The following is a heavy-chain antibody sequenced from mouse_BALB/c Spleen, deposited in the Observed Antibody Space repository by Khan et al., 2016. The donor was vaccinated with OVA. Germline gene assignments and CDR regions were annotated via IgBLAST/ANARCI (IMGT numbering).Heavy chain of an antibody. CDR1: GYSFNSYL. V-gene: IGHV1-5*01. J-gene: IGHJ3*01. D-gene: IGHD1-3*01. CDR3: TRGGYSSCAH. Sequence: EVQLQESGTVLARPGASVKMSCKASGYSFNSYLIYWVKQRPGQGLEWIGGIYPGNSDTSYNQKIKAKAKMTAGTSASTANMELSSLTNEDSAVYYCTRGGYSSCAHWGQGTLVTVSA. CDR2: IYPGNSDT.